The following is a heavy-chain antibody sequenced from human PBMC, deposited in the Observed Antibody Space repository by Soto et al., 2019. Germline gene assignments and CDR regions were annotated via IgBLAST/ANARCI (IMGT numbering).Heavy chain of an antibody. J-gene: IGHJ6*02. V-gene: IGHV3-23*01. CDR1: GFTFSNYA. CDR2: ISGSGFVT. Sequence: PVGSLRLSCAASGFTFSNYAMTWVRQGPGQGLEWVAAISGSGFVTYYAASVKGRFTISRDNSKNTLYLQMDSLTAADTAIYYCARNFTQRGGMDVWGQGTTVTVSS. D-gene: IGHD6-25*01. CDR3: ARNFTQRGGMDV.